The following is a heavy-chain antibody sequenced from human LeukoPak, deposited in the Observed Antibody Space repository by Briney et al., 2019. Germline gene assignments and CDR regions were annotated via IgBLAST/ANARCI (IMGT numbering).Heavy chain of an antibody. Sequence: GESLKISCKGSGYSFTSYWIGWVRQMPGKGLEWMGIIYPGDSDTRYSPSFQGQVTISADKSISTAYLQWSSLKASDTAMYYCARRAYGSGSWTDAFDIWGQGTMVTVSS. CDR2: IYPGDSDT. CDR1: GYSFTSYW. J-gene: IGHJ3*02. CDR3: ARRAYGSGSWTDAFDI. V-gene: IGHV5-51*01. D-gene: IGHD3-10*01.